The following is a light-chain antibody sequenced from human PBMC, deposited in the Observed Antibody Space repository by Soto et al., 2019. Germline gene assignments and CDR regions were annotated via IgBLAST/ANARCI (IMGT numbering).Light chain of an antibody. CDR2: DAS. J-gene: IGKJ1*01. V-gene: IGKV1-5*01. Sequence: DIQMTQSPSTLSASVGDRVIITCRASQSISNWLAWYQQKPGKAPKLLIYDASSLESGVPSRFSGSGSGTEFTLTISSLQPDDFATYYCQQYNSYSRTFGQGTKVDI. CDR1: QSISNW. CDR3: QQYNSYSRT.